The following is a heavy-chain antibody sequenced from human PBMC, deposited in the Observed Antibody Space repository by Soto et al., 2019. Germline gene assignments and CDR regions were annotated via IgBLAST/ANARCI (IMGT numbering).Heavy chain of an antibody. CDR1: GKYVRTFY. D-gene: IGHD3-22*01. CDR2: AYYSGST. J-gene: IGHJ4*02. V-gene: IGHV4-59*02. CDR3: ARMYYYDSSGYSRGYPPDY. Sequence: TSETLSLTCTFSGKYVRTFYWSWIRQPPGKGLEWIGHAYYSGSTNYDPSLKSRVTISVDTSKNQFSLKLSSVTAADTAVYYCARMYYYDSSGYSRGYPPDYWGQGTLVTVSS.